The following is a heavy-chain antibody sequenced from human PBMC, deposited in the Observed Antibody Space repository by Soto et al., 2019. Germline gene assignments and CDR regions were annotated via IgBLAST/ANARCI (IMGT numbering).Heavy chain of an antibody. D-gene: IGHD5-18*01. CDR3: ATALDTAMITSDY. V-gene: IGHV3-21*01. CDR1: GLTFSRYT. J-gene: IGHJ4*02. Sequence: VQLVESGGGLVKPGGSLRLSCAASGLTFSRYTMNWVRQAPGKGLEWVSSISTLSNYIFYADSVKGRFTISRDNAKNSLYLQMDSLRVEDTAVYYCATALDTAMITSDYWGQGTLVTVSS. CDR2: ISTLSNYI.